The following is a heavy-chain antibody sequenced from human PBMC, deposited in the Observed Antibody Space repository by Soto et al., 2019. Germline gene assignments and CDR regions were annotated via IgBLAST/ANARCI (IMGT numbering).Heavy chain of an antibody. CDR3: VKDQGLLFGYFTY. D-gene: IGHD3-10*01. J-gene: IGHJ4*02. CDR2: ISHDGSKT. V-gene: IGHV3-30*18. Sequence: QVQLVESGGGVVQPGRSLRLSCAASGLTFRRYGMHWVRQAPGKGLEWLTFISHDGSKTYYADSVKGRFTISRDNSKNTQYLQMNSLRAEDTALYYCVKDQGLLFGYFTYWGQGTLVTVSS. CDR1: GLTFRRYG.